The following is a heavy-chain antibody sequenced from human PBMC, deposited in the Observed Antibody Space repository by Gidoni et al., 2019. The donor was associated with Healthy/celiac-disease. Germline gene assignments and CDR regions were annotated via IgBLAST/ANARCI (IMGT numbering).Heavy chain of an antibody. V-gene: IGHV4-4*07. CDR1: SYY. CDR3: ARDPGIAVAGRRGRTKDYYGMDV. D-gene: IGHD6-19*01. Sequence: SYYWSWIRQPAGKGLEWIGRIYTSVSTNYNPSLKSRVTMSVDTSKNQFSLKLSSVTAADTAVYYCARDPGIAVAGRRGRTKDYYGMDVWGQGTTVTVSS. J-gene: IGHJ6*02. CDR2: IYTSVST.